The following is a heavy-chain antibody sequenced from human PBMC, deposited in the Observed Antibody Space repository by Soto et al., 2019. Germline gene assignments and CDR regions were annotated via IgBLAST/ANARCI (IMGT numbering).Heavy chain of an antibody. CDR3: ARDLPAFRPYNHAPYDAFDI. CDR1: GGSVSSGSYY. CDR2: ISYDGSN. V-gene: IGHV3-30-3*01. J-gene: IGHJ3*02. D-gene: IGHD1-1*01. Sequence: QVQLQESGPGLVKPSETLSLTCTVSGGSVSSGSYYWSWIRQPPGKGLEWVAVISYDGSNKYYADSVKGRFTISRDNSKNTLYLQMNSLRAEDTAVYYCARDLPAFRPYNHAPYDAFDIWGQGTMVTVSS.